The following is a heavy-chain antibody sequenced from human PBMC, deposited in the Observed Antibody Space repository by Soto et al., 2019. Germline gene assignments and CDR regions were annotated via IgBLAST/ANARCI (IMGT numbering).Heavy chain of an antibody. Sequence: SETLSLTCTVSGGSISSYYWSWIRQPPGKGLEWIGYIYYSGSTNYNPSLKSRGAISVETSKNQLSLKLSSVTAADTAVYYCARHAKVYDYGDYDVPPYYFDYWGQGTLVTVSS. D-gene: IGHD4-17*01. CDR1: GGSISSYY. V-gene: IGHV4-59*08. J-gene: IGHJ4*02. CDR2: IYYSGST. CDR3: ARHAKVYDYGDYDVPPYYFDY.